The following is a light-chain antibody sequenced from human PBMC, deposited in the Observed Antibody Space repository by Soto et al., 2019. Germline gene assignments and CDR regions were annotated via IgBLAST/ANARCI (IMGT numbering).Light chain of an antibody. CDR3: QQYNNWHPLT. CDR1: QSVSIN. V-gene: IGKV3D-15*01. Sequence: EIVMTQSPGTLSVSPGERATLSCRASQSVSINLAWYQQKPGQAPRLLIYDASTRATGIPARFSGSGSGKEFTLTISSLQSKDVAVYYCQQYNNWHPLTFGGGTKVDIK. CDR2: DAS. J-gene: IGKJ4*01.